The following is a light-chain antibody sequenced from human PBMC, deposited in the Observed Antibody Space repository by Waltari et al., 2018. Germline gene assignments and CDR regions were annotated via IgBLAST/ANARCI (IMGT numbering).Light chain of an antibody. Sequence: QSALTQPASVSGSPGQSITISCTGTSSDVGGYNYVSWYQQHPGKAPKLMIYDVCNRPSGVSNRFSGSKSGNTASLTISGLQAEDEADYYCSSYTSSNTLVFGGGTKLTVL. J-gene: IGLJ2*01. CDR2: DVC. CDR3: SSYTSSNTLV. CDR1: SSDVGGYNY. V-gene: IGLV2-14*03.